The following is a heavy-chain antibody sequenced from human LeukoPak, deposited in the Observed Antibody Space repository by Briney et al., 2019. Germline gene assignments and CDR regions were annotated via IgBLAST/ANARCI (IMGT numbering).Heavy chain of an antibody. CDR3: AKSYYSSGWYQMYYFDY. CDR1: GFTFSSYA. D-gene: IGHD6-19*01. V-gene: IGHV3-23*01. CDR2: ISGSGGST. Sequence: GGSLRLSCAASGFTFSSYAMSWVRQAPGKGLEWVSAISGSGGSTYYADSVKGRFTISRDNPKNTLYLQMNSLRAEDTAVYYCAKSYYSSGWYQMYYFDYWGQGTLVTVSS. J-gene: IGHJ4*02.